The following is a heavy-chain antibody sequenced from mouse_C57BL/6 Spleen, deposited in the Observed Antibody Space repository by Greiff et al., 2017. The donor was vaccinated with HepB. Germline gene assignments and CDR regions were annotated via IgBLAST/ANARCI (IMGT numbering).Heavy chain of an antibody. J-gene: IGHJ2*01. CDR1: GYTFTDYY. CDR3: ARRNSNYVDYFDY. CDR2: INPNNGGT. Sequence: EVQLQQSGPELVKPGASVKISCKASGYTFTDYYMNWVKQSHGKSLEWIGDINPNNGGTSYNQKFKGKATLTVDKSSSTAYMELRSLTSEDSAVYYWARRNSNYVDYFDYWGQGTTLTVSS. V-gene: IGHV1-26*01. D-gene: IGHD2-5*01.